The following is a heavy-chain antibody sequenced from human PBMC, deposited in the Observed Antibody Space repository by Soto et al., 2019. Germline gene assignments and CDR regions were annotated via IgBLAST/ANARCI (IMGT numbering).Heavy chain of an antibody. CDR1: GGSVSSGDYH. V-gene: IGHV4-31*03. J-gene: IGHJ5*02. Sequence: VHLQASGPGLMKPSQTLSLTCTVSGGSVSSGDYHWSWIRQHPGKDLEWIGYTDYSGSTYYNPFLRSRVTISVDTSENQFSLRLNSVTAADSAVYYCARAIAVTTPWFDPWGQGTLVTGSS. CDR3: ARAIAVTTPWFDP. D-gene: IGHD4-17*01. CDR2: TDYSGST.